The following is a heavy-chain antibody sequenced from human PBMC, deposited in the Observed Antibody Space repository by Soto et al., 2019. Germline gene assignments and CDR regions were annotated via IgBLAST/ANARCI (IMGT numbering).Heavy chain of an antibody. D-gene: IGHD1-26*01. J-gene: IGHJ3*01. V-gene: IGHV6-1*01. CDR3: AKDSGSYFSAFDV. CDR1: GDSVSSNSAG. Sequence: SQTLSLTCAISGDSVSSNSAGWNWIRQSPSRGLEWLGRTYHRSQWYNAYAVSVKSRITINPDTSKNQFSLQLNSVTPEDTAVYYCAKDSGSYFSAFDVWGQGTMVTVSS. CDR2: TYHRSQWYN.